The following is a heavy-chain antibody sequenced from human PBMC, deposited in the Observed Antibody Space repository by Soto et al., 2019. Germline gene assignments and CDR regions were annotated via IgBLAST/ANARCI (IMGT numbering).Heavy chain of an antibody. D-gene: IGHD1-26*01. CDR2: ISAYNGNT. V-gene: IGHV1-18*01. J-gene: IGHJ5*02. Sequence: ASVKVSCKASGYTFTSYGISGVRQAPGQGLDWMGWISAYNGNTNYAQKLQGRVTMTTDTSTSTAYMELGSLRSDDTAVYHCARASGSSYWFDPWRQGTLVTVSS. CDR3: ARASGSSYWFDP. CDR1: GYTFTSYG.